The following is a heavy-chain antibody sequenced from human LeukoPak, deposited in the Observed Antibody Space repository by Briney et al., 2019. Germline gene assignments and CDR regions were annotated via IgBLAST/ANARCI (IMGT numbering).Heavy chain of an antibody. D-gene: IGHD6-19*01. CDR3: ASPTVAGTPYFDY. V-gene: IGHV3-30*04. CDR1: GFTFSSYA. Sequence: GRSLRLSCAASGFTFSSYAMHWVRQAPGKGLEWVAAISYDGSNKYYADSVKGRFTISRDNSKNTPYLQMNSLRAEDTAVYYCASPTVAGTPYFDYWGQGTLVTVSS. J-gene: IGHJ4*02. CDR2: ISYDGSNK.